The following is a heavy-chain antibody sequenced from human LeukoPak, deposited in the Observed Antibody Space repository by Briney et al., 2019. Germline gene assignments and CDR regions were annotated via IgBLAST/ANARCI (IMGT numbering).Heavy chain of an antibody. J-gene: IGHJ4*02. D-gene: IGHD6-19*01. Sequence: SQTLSLTFAISGDSVSSNSVAWNWTRQSPSRGLEWLGRTYYRSKWYNDYAVSVKSRITINPDTSKNQFSLQLNSVTPEDTAVYYCARDPRAEQWLELDYWGQGTLVTVSS. CDR3: ARDPRAEQWLELDY. CDR2: TYYRSKWYN. V-gene: IGHV6-1*01. CDR1: GDSVSSNSVA.